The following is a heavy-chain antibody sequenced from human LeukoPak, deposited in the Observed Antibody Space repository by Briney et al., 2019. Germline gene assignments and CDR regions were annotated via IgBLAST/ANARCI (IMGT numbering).Heavy chain of an antibody. V-gene: IGHV3-48*04. J-gene: IGHJ4*02. CDR1: GFTFSSYS. CDR3: ARVILRYFDWGPYFDY. Sequence: GGSLRLSCAASGFTFSSYSMNWVRQAPGKGLEWVSYISSSGSTIYYADSVKGRFTISRDNAKNSLYLQMNSLRAEDTAVYYCARVILRYFDWGPYFDYWGQGTLVTVSS. CDR2: ISSSGSTI. D-gene: IGHD3-9*01.